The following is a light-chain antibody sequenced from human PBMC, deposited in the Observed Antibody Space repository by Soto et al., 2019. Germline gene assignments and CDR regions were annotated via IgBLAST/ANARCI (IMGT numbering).Light chain of an antibody. Sequence: QSALTQPASVSGSPGQSVTISCSGSSSDVGAYNYVSWYQRHPGKAPKLMIYDVTNRPSGVSNRFSGCKSGNTATLTSSGLQAEDEADYFCSSYTSSSTVVFGGGTKLTVL. CDR2: DVT. CDR3: SSYTSSSTVV. V-gene: IGLV2-14*01. J-gene: IGLJ3*02. CDR1: SSDVGAYNY.